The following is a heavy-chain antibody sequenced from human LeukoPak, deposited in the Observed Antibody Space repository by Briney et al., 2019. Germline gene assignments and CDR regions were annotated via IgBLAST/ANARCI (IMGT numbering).Heavy chain of an antibody. CDR2: INPNSGGT. Sequence: ASVKVSCKASGYTFTGYYMHWVRQAPGQGLEWMGSINPNSGGTNYAQKFQGRVTMTRDTSISTAYMELSSLRSDDTAVYYCARDSGSSGWDPTSFFDNWGQGTLVTVSS. CDR3: ARDSGSSGWDPTSFFDN. J-gene: IGHJ4*02. CDR1: GYTFTGYY. D-gene: IGHD6-19*01. V-gene: IGHV1-2*02.